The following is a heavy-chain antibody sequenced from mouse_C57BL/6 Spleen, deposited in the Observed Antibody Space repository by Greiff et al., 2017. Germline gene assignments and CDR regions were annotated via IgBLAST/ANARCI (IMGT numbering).Heavy chain of an antibody. J-gene: IGHJ2*01. V-gene: IGHV1-69*01. CDR3: ARDYYGSSYVGYYFDD. CDR1: GYTFTSYW. D-gene: IGHD1-1*01. Sequence: QVQLQQPGAELVMPGASVKLSCKASGYTFTSYWMHWVKQRPGQGLEWIGEIDPSDSYTNYNQKFKGKSTLTVDKSSSTAYMQLSSLTSEDSAVYYCARDYYGSSYVGYYFDDWGQGTTLTVSS. CDR2: IDPSDSYT.